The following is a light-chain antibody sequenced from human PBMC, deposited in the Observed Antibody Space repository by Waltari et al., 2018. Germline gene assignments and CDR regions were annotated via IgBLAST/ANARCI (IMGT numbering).Light chain of an antibody. CDR1: QSVSSSS. V-gene: IGKV3-20*01. CDR3: QHYGNSPALT. J-gene: IGKJ4*01. Sequence: ETVLTQSPGTLSLSPGEKVTLSCRASQSVSSSSLTWYQQTPGQAPRLLIYAASSRATGIPDRFTGSGSVTDFTLTISRLEPEDFAVYYCQHYGNSPALTFGGGTKVEIK. CDR2: AAS.